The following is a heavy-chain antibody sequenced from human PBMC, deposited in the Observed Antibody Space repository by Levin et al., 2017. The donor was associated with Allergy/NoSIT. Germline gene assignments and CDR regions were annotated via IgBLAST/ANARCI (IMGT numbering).Heavy chain of an antibody. Sequence: PSETLSLTCAASGFTFSSYAMHWVRQAPGKGLEYVSAISSNGGSTYYANSVKGRFTISRDNSKNTLYLQMGSLRAEDMAVYYCARANLNFDWLLFGAFDIWGQGTMVTVSS. CDR1: GFTFSSYA. CDR2: ISSNGGST. J-gene: IGHJ3*02. CDR3: ARANLNFDWLLFGAFDI. V-gene: IGHV3-64*01. D-gene: IGHD3-9*01.